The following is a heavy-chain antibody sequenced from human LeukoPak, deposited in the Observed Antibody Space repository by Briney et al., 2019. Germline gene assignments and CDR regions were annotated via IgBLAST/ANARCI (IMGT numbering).Heavy chain of an antibody. CDR1: GGSIRSSSYY. V-gene: IGHV4-39*01. CDR3: ASLWIGELAYNWFDP. J-gene: IGHJ5*02. D-gene: IGHD3-10*01. CDR2: IYYSGST. Sequence: PSHTLSLTCTVSGGSIRSSSYYWGSVRQPPGKGLGWVGCIYYSGSTYYNPSLKSRVTISVDTSKNQFSLKLSSVTAADTAVYYCASLWIGELAYNWFDPWGQGTLVTVSS.